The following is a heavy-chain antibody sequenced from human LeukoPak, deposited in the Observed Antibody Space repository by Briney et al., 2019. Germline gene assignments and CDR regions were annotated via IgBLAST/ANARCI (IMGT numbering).Heavy chain of an antibody. V-gene: IGHV1-18*01. CDR2: ISAYNGNT. D-gene: IGHD5-12*01. Sequence: ASVKVSCKASGYTFTSYGISWVRRAPGQGLEWMGWISAYNGNTNYAQKLQGRVTMTRDTSISTAYMELSRLRSDDTAVYYCSRVRSRGGYSGYDSRWFDPWGQGTLVTVSS. CDR1: GYTFTSYG. CDR3: SRVRSRGGYSGYDSRWFDP. J-gene: IGHJ5*02.